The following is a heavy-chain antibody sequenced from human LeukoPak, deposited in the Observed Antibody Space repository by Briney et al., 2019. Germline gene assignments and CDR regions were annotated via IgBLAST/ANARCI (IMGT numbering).Heavy chain of an antibody. CDR2: ISGSGGST. CDR1: GFTFSSYA. V-gene: IGHV3-23*01. D-gene: IGHD2-2*02. Sequence: GGSLRLSCAASGFTFSSYAMSWVRQAPGKGLEWVAAISGSGGSTYYADSVKGRFTISRDNSKNTLYLQMNSLRAEDTAVYYCAKGTGVVPAAIAFWGQGTLVTVSS. J-gene: IGHJ4*02. CDR3: AKGTGVVPAAIAF.